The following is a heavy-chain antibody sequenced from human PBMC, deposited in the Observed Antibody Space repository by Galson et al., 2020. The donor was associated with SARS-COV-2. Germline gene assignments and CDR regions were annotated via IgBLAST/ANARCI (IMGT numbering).Heavy chain of an antibody. V-gene: IGHV3-49*03. CDR3: TRDDFWSGYYRD. Sequence: GESLKISCTASGFTFGDYAMSWFRQAPGKGLEWVGFIRSNAYGGTTEYAESVKGRFTISRDDSKSIAYLQMNSLKTEDTAVYYCTRDDFWSGYYRDWGQGTLVTVSS. CDR2: IRSNAYGGTT. CDR1: GFTFGDYA. D-gene: IGHD3-3*01. J-gene: IGHJ4*02.